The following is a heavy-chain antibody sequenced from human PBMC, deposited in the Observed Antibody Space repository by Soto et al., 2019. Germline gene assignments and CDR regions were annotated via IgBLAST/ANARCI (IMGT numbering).Heavy chain of an antibody. D-gene: IGHD3-16*01. J-gene: IGHJ6*02. CDR3: TRDEYNSPGGGSYYYGMDV. CDR2: ISNSGSII. CDR1: GFTFSSYS. Sequence: EVQLVESGGGLVQPGGSLRLSCAASGFTFSSYSMNWVRQAPGRGLEWVSYISNSGSIIYYVDSVKGRFTMSRDNAKKSLHLQMNSLRDEDTAVYYCTRDEYNSPGGGSYYYGMDVWGQGTTVTVSS. V-gene: IGHV3-48*02.